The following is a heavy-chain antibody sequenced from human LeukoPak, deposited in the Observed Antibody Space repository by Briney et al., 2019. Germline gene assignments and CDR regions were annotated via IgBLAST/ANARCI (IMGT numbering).Heavy chain of an antibody. Sequence: GGSLRLSCAASVFTFSTYAMNWVRQAPGKGLEWVSSISISSSYIYYAASGKGRFTISRDNAKDSLYLQMNSLRAEETAVYYCARDNPTYYDYVWGRIVNQFDYWGQGNLVTVSS. J-gene: IGHJ4*02. D-gene: IGHD3-16*01. CDR3: ARDNPTYYDYVWGRIVNQFDY. CDR2: ISISSSYI. CDR1: VFTFSTYA. V-gene: IGHV3-21*01.